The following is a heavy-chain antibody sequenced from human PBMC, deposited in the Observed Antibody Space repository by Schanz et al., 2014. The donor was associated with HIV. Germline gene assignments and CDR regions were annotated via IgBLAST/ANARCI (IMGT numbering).Heavy chain of an antibody. CDR2: MNPNSGNT. D-gene: IGHD3-16*02. J-gene: IGHJ6*02. Sequence: QVHLVQSGAEVKKPGASVKVSCKASGYTFTSYDINWVRQATGQGLEWMGWMNPNSGNTGYAQKFQGRVTMTGDTSIDTAYLVLSSLRPEDTAVYYCARRRGWGSYRYFPYGLDVWGQGTTVTVSS. CDR3: ARRRGWGSYRYFPYGLDV. CDR1: GYTFTSYD. V-gene: IGHV1-8*01.